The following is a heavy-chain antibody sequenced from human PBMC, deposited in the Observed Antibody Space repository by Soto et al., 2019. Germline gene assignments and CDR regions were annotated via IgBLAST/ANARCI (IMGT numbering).Heavy chain of an antibody. CDR2: INHSGST. CDR1: GGSFSGYY. CDR3: ARVLWSGDLRVLNWFDP. Sequence: PSETLSLTCAVYGGSFSGYYWSWIRQPPGKGLEWIGEINHSGSTNYNPSLKSRVTISVDTSKNQFSLKLSSVTAADTAVYYCARVLWSGDLRVLNWFDPWGKGDLVIVSS. D-gene: IGHD3-3*01. J-gene: IGHJ5*02. V-gene: IGHV4-34*01.